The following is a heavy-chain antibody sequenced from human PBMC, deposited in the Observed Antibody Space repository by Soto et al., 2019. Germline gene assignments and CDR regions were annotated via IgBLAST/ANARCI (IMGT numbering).Heavy chain of an antibody. CDR1: GFTFSSYG. V-gene: IGHV3-33*01. J-gene: IGHJ5*01. CDR3: ARGPHGYSYGDS. CDR2: IWYDGSNK. D-gene: IGHD5-18*01. Sequence: PGGSLRLSCVASGFTFSSYGMHWVRQAPGKGLEWVGVIWYDGSNKYYADSVKGRFTIARDNSKSTLYLQMDSLRVEDTAVYYCARGPHGYSYGDSWGQGTLVTVSS.